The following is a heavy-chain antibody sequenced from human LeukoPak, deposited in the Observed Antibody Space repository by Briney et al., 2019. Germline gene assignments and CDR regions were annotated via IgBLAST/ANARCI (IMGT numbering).Heavy chain of an antibody. CDR3: ARGLQGSNWRWGHNWFDP. CDR1: GGSISSGDYY. Sequence: SQTLSLTCTVSGGSISSGDYYWSWIRQPPGRGLEWIGYIYYSGSTYYNPSLKSRVTISVDTSKNQFSLKLSSVTAADTAVYYCARGLQGSNWRWGHNWFDPWGQGTLVTVSS. J-gene: IGHJ5*02. V-gene: IGHV4-30-4*01. D-gene: IGHD6-13*01. CDR2: IYYSGST.